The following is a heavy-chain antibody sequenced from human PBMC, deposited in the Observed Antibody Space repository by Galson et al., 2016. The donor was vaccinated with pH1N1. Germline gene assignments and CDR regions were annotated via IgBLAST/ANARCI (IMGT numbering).Heavy chain of an antibody. D-gene: IGHD4-17*01. Sequence: LRLSCAASGFTFSSYEMNWVRQAPGKGLEWVSYISSSGSTIYYADSVKGRFTISRDNAKNSLYLQMNSLRAEDTAVYYCAEVGPYGDYDTYFDDWGQGTLVTVSS. CDR2: ISSSGSTI. V-gene: IGHV3-48*03. CDR3: AEVGPYGDYDTYFDD. CDR1: GFTFSSYE. J-gene: IGHJ4*02.